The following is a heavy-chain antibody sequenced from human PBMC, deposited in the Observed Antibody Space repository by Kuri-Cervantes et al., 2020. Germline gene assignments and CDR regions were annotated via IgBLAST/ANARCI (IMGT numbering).Heavy chain of an antibody. J-gene: IGHJ4*02. D-gene: IGHD3-16*01. V-gene: IGHV3-7*01. CDR1: GFTFSSYW. CDR3: ASFKISG. CDR2: IKHDGSEK. Sequence: GESLKISCTASGFTFSSYWVSWVRQAPGKGLEWVANIKHDGSEKYYVDSVKGRFTISRDNAKNSLYLQMNSLRAEDTAVYYCASFKISGWGQGTLVTVSS.